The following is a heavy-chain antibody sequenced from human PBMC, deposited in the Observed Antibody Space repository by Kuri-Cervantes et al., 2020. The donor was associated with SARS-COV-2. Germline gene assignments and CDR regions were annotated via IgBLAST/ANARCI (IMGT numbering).Heavy chain of an antibody. V-gene: IGHV1-3*01. J-gene: IGHJ4*02. Sequence: ASVKVSCKASGLTFINYAMHWVRQAPGQSLEWMGWINAGNGDTKFSQKFQGRVTITTDTSAXTAYMDLSSLRSEDTAVYYCAMYFYGSGNYHDTLDKWGQGTLVTVSS. CDR2: INAGNGDT. CDR3: AMYFYGSGNYHDTLDK. CDR1: GLTFINYA. D-gene: IGHD3-10*01.